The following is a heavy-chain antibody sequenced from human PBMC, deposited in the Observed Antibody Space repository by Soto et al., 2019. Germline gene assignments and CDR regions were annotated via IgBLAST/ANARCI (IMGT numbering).Heavy chain of an antibody. D-gene: IGHD3-10*01. V-gene: IGHV3-33*01. J-gene: IGHJ6*02. CDR3: ARVLKIAQDGSGSYRHYYYHYGMDV. Sequence: PGGSLRLSCAASGFTFSSYGMHWVRQAPGKGLEWVAVIWYDGSNKYYADSVKGRFTISRDNSKNTLYLQMNSLRAEDTAVYYCARVLKIAQDGSGSYRHYYYHYGMDVWGQGTTVTVSS. CDR2: IWYDGSNK. CDR1: GFTFSSYG.